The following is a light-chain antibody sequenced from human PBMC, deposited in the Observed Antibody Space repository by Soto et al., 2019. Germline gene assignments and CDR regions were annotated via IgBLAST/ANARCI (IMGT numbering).Light chain of an antibody. V-gene: IGKV3-20*01. CDR3: QQYGSSPRT. CDR1: QSVSSNF. J-gene: IGKJ1*01. Sequence: EIVLTQSPATLSLSPGERATLSCRASQSVSSNFLAWYQQKPGQAPRLLIYGASNRATGFPDRFSGSGSGTDFTLTITRLEPEDFAVYFCQQYGSSPRTVGQGTKGDIK. CDR2: GAS.